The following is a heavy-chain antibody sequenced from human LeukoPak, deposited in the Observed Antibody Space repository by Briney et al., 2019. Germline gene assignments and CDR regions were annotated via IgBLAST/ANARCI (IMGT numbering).Heavy chain of an antibody. V-gene: IGHV3-30*03. CDR1: GFNFNSHG. D-gene: IGHD4-17*01. CDR3: ARTTVTTFDY. CDR2: IPSDGSYT. Sequence: AGGSLRLSCAASGFNFNSHGMHWVRQAPGKGLEWVALIPSDGSYTYYADSVKGRFTISRDNSKNTLSLQMNSVRPDDTAVYYCARTTVTTFDYWGQGTLVTVSS. J-gene: IGHJ4*02.